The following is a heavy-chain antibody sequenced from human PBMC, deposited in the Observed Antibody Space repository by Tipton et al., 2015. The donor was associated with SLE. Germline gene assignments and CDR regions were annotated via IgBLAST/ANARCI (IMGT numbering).Heavy chain of an antibody. V-gene: IGHV4-31*03. J-gene: IGHJ4*02. CDR1: GGSISSGGYY. Sequence: TLSLTCTVSGGSISSGGYYWSWIRQHPGKGLEWIGEINHSGSTYYNPSLKSRVTISVDTSKTQLSLKLSSVTAADTAVYYCASGSPSDYWGQGTLVTVSS. CDR3: ASGSPSDY. CDR2: INHSGST. D-gene: IGHD3-10*01.